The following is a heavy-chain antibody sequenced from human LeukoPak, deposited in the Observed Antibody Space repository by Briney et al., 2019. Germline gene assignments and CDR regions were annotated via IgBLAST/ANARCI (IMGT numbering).Heavy chain of an antibody. D-gene: IGHD6-6*01. Sequence: PGRSLRLSCAASGFTFSSYAMHWVRQAPGKGLEWVSAISGSGGSTYYADSVKGRFTISRDNSKNTLYLQMNSLRAEDTAVYYCAKGYMAALAGYFDYWRQGTLVTVSS. J-gene: IGHJ4*02. CDR2: ISGSGGST. V-gene: IGHV3-23*01. CDR3: AKGYMAALAGYFDY. CDR1: GFTFSSYA.